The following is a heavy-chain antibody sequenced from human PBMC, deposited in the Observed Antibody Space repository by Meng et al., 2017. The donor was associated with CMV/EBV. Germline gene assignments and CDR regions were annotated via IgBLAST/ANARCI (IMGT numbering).Heavy chain of an antibody. CDR1: GFTFSSYW. J-gene: IGHJ6*02. V-gene: IGHV3-7*01. D-gene: IGHD3-3*01. CDR2: IKQDGSEK. Sequence: GESLKISCAASGFTFSSYWMHWVRQAPGKGLEWVANIKQDGSEKYYVDSVKGRFTISRDNAKNSLYLQMNSLRAEDTAVYYCARDGRDDFWSGVDVWGQGTTVTVSS. CDR3: ARDGRDDFWSGVDV.